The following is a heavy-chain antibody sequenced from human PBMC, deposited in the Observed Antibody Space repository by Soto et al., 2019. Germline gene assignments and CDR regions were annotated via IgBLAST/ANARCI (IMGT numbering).Heavy chain of an antibody. Sequence: EVQLLESGGGLVQPGGSLRLSCAASGFTFSSYAMSWVRQAPGKGLEWVSAISGSGGSTYYADSVKGRFTISRDNSKNTLYLQMNSLRAEDTAVYYCARDRWGTMVRGVISYWGQGTLVTVSS. D-gene: IGHD3-10*01. J-gene: IGHJ4*02. CDR2: ISGSGGST. CDR1: GFTFSSYA. V-gene: IGHV3-23*01. CDR3: ARDRWGTMVRGVISY.